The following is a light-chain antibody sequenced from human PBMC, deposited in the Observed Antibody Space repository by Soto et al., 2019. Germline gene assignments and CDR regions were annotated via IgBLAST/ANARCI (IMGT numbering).Light chain of an antibody. V-gene: IGKV3-15*01. CDR2: GAS. CDR3: HQYNNCWT. CDR1: QSVSSR. Sequence: EIVLPQSPAPLSLSPGERVTLSCRASQSVSSRLAWYHQKPGQSPRLLIYGASTRATGIPARFSGSGSGTEFTLTISSLQSEDFGLYYCHQYNNCWTFGQGTKVDI. J-gene: IGKJ1*01.